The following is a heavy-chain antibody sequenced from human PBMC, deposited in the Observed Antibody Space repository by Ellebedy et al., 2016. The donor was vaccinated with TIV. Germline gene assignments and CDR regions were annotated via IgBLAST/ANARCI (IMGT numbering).Heavy chain of an antibody. CDR3: ARRGYRGSRSYYADWFDP. D-gene: IGHD3-10*01. J-gene: IGHJ5*02. Sequence: GGSLRLSXAASGFTFSTYWMSWVRQAPGKGLEWVANIKQDGSEKYYVDSVRGRFTISRDNAKNSLYLQMNSLTAEDTAVYYCARRGYRGSRSYYADWFDPWGQGTLVTVSS. V-gene: IGHV3-7*04. CDR2: IKQDGSEK. CDR1: GFTFSTYW.